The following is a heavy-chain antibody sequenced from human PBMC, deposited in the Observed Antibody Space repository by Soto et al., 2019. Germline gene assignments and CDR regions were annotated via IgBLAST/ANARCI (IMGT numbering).Heavy chain of an antibody. CDR3: ARDYYGSGSCYP. CDR2: IGTAGDT. CDR1: GFTFSSYD. V-gene: IGHV3-13*04. D-gene: IGHD3-10*01. J-gene: IGHJ5*02. Sequence: EVQLVESGGGLVQPGGSLRLSCAASGFTFSSYDMHWVRQATGKGLEWVSAIGTAGDTYYPGSVKGRFTISRENAKNSLYLQMNSLRAGDTAVYYCARDYYGSGSCYPWGQGTLVTVSS.